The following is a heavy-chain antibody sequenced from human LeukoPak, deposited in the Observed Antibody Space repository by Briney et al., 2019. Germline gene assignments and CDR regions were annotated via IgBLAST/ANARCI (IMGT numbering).Heavy chain of an antibody. CDR3: ASSHYYDSSGYYYPY. CDR2: FDPEDGET. V-gene: IGHV1-24*01. CDR1: GYTFTSYD. Sequence: ASVKVSCKASGYTFTSYDINWVRQATGQGLEWMGGFDPEDGETIYAQKFQGRVTMTEDTSTDTAYMELSSLRSEDTAVYYCASSHYYDSSGYYYPYWGQGTLVTVSS. D-gene: IGHD3-22*01. J-gene: IGHJ4*02.